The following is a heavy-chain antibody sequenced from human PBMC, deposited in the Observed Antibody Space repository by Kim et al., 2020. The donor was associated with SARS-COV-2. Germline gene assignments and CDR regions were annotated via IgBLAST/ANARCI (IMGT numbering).Heavy chain of an antibody. D-gene: IGHD3-10*01. Sequence: SVKGRFTISRDNSKNTLYLQMNSLRAGDTAVYYCAKDQSRYYGSGSTHDYWGQGTLVTVSS. CDR3: AKDQSRYYGSGSTHDY. J-gene: IGHJ4*02. V-gene: IGHV3-23*01.